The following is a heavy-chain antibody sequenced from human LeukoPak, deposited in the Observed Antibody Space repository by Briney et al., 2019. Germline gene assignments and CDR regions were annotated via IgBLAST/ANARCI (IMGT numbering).Heavy chain of an antibody. CDR3: ASARYGSGTYYWDYMDV. Sequence: ASVKVSCKASGYTFTTFGITWVRQAPGQGLEWMGWISAYNGNANYAQKLQGRVTMTTDTSTSTAYMELRSLRSDDTAVYYCASARYGSGTYYWDYMDVWGKGTTVTISS. J-gene: IGHJ6*03. V-gene: IGHV1-18*01. CDR2: ISAYNGNA. CDR1: GYTFTTFG. D-gene: IGHD3-10*01.